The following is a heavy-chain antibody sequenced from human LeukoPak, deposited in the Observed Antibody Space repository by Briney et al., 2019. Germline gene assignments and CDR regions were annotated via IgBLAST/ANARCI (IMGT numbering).Heavy chain of an antibody. J-gene: IGHJ6*02. D-gene: IGHD2-2*01. CDR1: GGSFSGYY. V-gene: IGHV4-34*01. Sequence: KPSETLSLTCAVYGGSFSGYYWSWIRQPPGKGLEWIAEINHSGSTNYNPSLKSRVTISVDTSKNQFSLKLSSVTAADTAVYYCARGPIVVVPAASGMDVWGQGTTVTVSS. CDR3: ARGPIVVVPAASGMDV. CDR2: INHSGST.